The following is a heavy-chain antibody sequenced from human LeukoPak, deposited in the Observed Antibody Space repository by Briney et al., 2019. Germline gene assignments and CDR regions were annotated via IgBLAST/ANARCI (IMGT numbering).Heavy chain of an antibody. J-gene: IGHJ3*02. Sequence: GGSLRLSCAASGFTFSSYAMHWVRQAPGKGLEWVSAISDSGGSTYYADSVKGRFTISRDNSKNTLYLQMNSLRAEDTAVYYCAKDPRVIVVGDAFDIWGQGTMVIVSS. CDR2: ISDSGGST. CDR1: GFTFSSYA. D-gene: IGHD3-22*01. V-gene: IGHV3-23*01. CDR3: AKDPRVIVVGDAFDI.